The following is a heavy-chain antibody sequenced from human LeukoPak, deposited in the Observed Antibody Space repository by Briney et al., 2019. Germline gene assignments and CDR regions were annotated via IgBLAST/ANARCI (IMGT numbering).Heavy chain of an antibody. CDR1: GGSISSYY. CDR2: IYYSGST. D-gene: IGHD6-13*01. CDR3: ARHASPPWGSSSWYVDY. V-gene: IGHV4-59*08. J-gene: IGHJ4*02. Sequence: SETLSLTCTVSGGSISSYYWSWIRQPPGKGLEWIGYIYYSGSTNYNPSLKSRVTISVDTSKNQFSLKLSSVTAADTAVYYCARHASPPWGSSSWYVDYWGQGTLVTVSS.